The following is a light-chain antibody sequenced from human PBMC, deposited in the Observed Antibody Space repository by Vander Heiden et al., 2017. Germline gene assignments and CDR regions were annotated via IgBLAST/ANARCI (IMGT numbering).Light chain of an antibody. V-gene: IGKV1-5*03. CDR1: QSITDS. CDR2: KAS. J-gene: IGKJ1*01. Sequence: DIQMTQSPSTLSAFVGARVTITCRASQSITDSLAWYQQKPGKAPKLLIYKASTLESGVLSRFSGSESGTEFTLTISSLQPDDFATYYCQQYRLFPWTFGQGTKVEIK. CDR3: QQYRLFPWT.